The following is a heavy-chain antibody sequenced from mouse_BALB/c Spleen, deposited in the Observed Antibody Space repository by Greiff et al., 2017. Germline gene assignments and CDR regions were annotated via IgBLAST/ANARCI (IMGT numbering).Heavy chain of an antibody. D-gene: IGHD2-1*01. CDR1: GFNIKDTY. V-gene: IGHV14-3*02. J-gene: IGHJ4*01. Sequence: VQLQQSGAELVKPGASVKLSCTASGFNIKDTYMHWVKQRPEQGLEWIGRIDPANGNTKYDPKFQGKATITADTSSNTAYLQLSSLTSEDTAVYYCAARGNPYYYAMDDWGQGTSVTVSS. CDR2: IDPANGNT. CDR3: AARGNPYYYAMDD.